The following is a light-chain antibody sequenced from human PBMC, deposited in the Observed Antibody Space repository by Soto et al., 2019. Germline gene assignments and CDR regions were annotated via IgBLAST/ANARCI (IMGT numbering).Light chain of an antibody. Sequence: QSVLTQPPSVSAAPGQKVTISCSGSSSNIGNNYVSWYQHLPGTAPKLLIYDNNKRPSGIPDRFSGSKSGTSATLGITGLQTGDEADYYCGTWDSSLSVEVFGGGTKVTVL. CDR3: GTWDSSLSVEV. CDR2: DNN. V-gene: IGLV1-51*01. CDR1: SSNIGNNY. J-gene: IGLJ2*01.